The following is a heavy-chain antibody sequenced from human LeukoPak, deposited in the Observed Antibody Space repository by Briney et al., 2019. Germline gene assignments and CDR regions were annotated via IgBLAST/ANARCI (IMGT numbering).Heavy chain of an antibody. V-gene: IGHV3-30*02. CDR2: IRYDGSNK. J-gene: IGHJ4*02. D-gene: IGHD3-3*01. CDR3: ATPYYDFWSCDY. Sequence: GGSLRLSCAASGFTFSSYGMHWVRQAPGKGLEWVAFIRYDGSNKYYADSVKGRFTISRDNSENTLYLQMNSLRAEDTAVYYCATPYYDFWSCDYWGQGTLVTVSS. CDR1: GFTFSSYG.